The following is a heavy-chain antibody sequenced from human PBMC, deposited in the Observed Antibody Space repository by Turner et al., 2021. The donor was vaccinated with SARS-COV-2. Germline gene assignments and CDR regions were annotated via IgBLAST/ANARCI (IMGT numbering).Heavy chain of an antibody. V-gene: IGHV4-39*01. J-gene: IGHJ6*02. CDR2: IYYSGST. CDR3: ARRLVVQGTDDYSYYYGMDV. CDR1: GDSISSSSYY. D-gene: IGHD3-22*01. Sequence: QVHLQESGPGLVKPSETLSLTCVVSGDSISSSSYYWGWIRQPPGKGLEWIGNIYYSGSTYYNPSLKSRVTISVDTSKNQFSLKLSSVTATDTAVYYCARRLVVQGTDDYSYYYGMDVWGQGTTVTVSS.